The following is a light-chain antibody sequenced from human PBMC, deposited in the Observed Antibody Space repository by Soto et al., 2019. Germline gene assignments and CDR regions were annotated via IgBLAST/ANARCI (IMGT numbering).Light chain of an antibody. CDR1: QSIRNY. J-gene: IGKJ4*01. CDR3: QQRGNWPPLT. Sequence: EIVLTQSPATLSLSAGERATLSCRDSQSIRNYLAWYQQKPGQAPRLLIYDASNRATGVPARFSGSGSGTDSTLTISSLEPEDFAIYYCQQRGNWPPLTFGGGTKVEI. CDR2: DAS. V-gene: IGKV3-11*01.